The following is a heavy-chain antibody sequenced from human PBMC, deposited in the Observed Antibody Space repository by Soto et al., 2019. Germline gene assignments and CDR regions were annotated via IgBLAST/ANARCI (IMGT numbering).Heavy chain of an antibody. CDR3: ARDRVDIVATNPDDAFDI. CDR1: GYTFTGYY. D-gene: IGHD5-12*01. Sequence: GAAVKVSCKASGYTFTGYYMHWVRQAPGQGLERMGWINPNSGGTNYAQKFQGWVTMTRDTSISTAYMELSRLRSDDTAVYYCARDRVDIVATNPDDAFDIWGQGTMVTVSS. V-gene: IGHV1-2*04. CDR2: INPNSGGT. J-gene: IGHJ3*02.